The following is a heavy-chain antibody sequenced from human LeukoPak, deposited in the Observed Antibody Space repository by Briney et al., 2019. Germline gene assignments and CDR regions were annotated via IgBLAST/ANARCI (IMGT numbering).Heavy chain of an antibody. V-gene: IGHV4-61*01. J-gene: IGHJ4*02. CDR1: GGSVSSGSYY. D-gene: IGHD3-22*01. Sequence: SETLSLTCTVSGGSVSSGSYYWSWIRQPPGKGLEWIGYIYYSGSTDYNPSLKSRVTISVDRSKNQFSLKLSSVTAADTAVYYCARGWYYYDSSGYDYWGQGTLVTVSS. CDR3: ARGWYYYDSSGYDY. CDR2: IYYSGST.